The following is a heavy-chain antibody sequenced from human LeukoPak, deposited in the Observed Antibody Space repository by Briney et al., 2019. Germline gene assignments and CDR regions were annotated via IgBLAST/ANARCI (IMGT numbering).Heavy chain of an antibody. D-gene: IGHD3-10*01. CDR2: ISSTSSHP. CDR1: GFPFSGYS. Sequence: SGGSLRLSCEASGFPFSGYSMTWVRQARGKGLEWVSSISSTSSHPYYAESVRGRFTSSRDNAKNSLHLQMNSLGAEDTAIYYCTRGASDMVRGFPSGWGQGTLVIVSS. V-gene: IGHV3-21*06. CDR3: TRGASDMVRGFPSG. J-gene: IGHJ4*02.